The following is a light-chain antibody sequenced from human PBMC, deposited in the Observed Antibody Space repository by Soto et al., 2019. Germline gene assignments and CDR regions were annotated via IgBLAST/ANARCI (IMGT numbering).Light chain of an antibody. CDR3: SSYTSNSNWV. CDR2: EVS. V-gene: IGLV2-14*01. Sequence: QSALTQPASVSGSPGQSITISCTGTSSDVGGYNYVAWYQQHPGKAPKFMIYEVSNRPSGVSNRFSGSKSGNTASLTISGLQTEDEADYFCSSYTSNSNWVFGGGTKVTVL. J-gene: IGLJ3*02. CDR1: SSDVGGYNY.